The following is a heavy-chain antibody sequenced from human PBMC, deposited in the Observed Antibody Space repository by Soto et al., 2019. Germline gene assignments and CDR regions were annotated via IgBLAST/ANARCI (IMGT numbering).Heavy chain of an antibody. J-gene: IGHJ5*02. CDR3: ARVLFGRGNWFDP. D-gene: IGHD3-3*01. CDR1: GGSISSYY. Sequence: PSETLSLTCTVSGGSISSYYWSWIRQPPGKGLEWIGYIYYSGYTNYNPSHKSRVTISVDTSKNQFSLKLSSVTTADTAVYYCARVLFGRGNWFDPWGQGTLVTVSS. CDR2: IYYSGYT. V-gene: IGHV4-59*01.